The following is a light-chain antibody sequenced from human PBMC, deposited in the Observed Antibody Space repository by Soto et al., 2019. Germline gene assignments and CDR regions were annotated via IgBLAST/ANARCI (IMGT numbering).Light chain of an antibody. CDR1: QSIKSW. V-gene: IGKV1-5*01. CDR2: DVS. J-gene: IGKJ1*01. Sequence: DIQMTQSPSTLSASVGDRVTITCRASQSIKSWLAWYQQKPGTAPRLLIYDVSTLESGVPSRFSGSGSGTEFTLTISGLQPDDFATYYCHQYNSYSWTFGQGTKVDIK. CDR3: HQYNSYSWT.